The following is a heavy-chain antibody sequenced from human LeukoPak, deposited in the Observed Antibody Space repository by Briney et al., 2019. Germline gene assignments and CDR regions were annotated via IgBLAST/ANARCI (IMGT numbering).Heavy chain of an antibody. D-gene: IGHD1-26*01. CDR1: GGSISSYY. J-gene: IGHJ6*02. CDR3: ARGWEESTYYYYYGMDV. CDR2: IYYSGST. Sequence: PSETLSLTCTVSGGSISSYYWSWIRQPPGKGLEWIGFIYYSGSTNYNPSLKSRVTISLDTSKNQFSLKLSSVTAADTAVYYCARGWEESTYYYYYGMDVWGQGTTVTVSS. V-gene: IGHV4-59*01.